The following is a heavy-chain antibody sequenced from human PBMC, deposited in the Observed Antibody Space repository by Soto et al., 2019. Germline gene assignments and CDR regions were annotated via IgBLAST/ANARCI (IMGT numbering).Heavy chain of an antibody. J-gene: IGHJ3*02. Sequence: VESLKIPCKVSGYRFTSYWIRCVLQMPRKGLEWMGIIYPGDSDTRYSPSFQGQVTISADKSISTAYLQWSSLKASDTAMYYFSGESYNSTSGQRDVLEIWVKRTMDT. CDR3: SGESYNSTSGQRDVLEI. CDR1: GYRFTSYW. D-gene: IGHD6-13*01. V-gene: IGHV5-51*01. CDR2: IYPGDSDT.